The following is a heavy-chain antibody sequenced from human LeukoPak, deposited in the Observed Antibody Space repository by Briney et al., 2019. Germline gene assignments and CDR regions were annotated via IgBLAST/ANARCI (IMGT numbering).Heavy chain of an antibody. Sequence: PSETLSLTCTVSGGSISSYYWSWIRQPPGKGLEWIGYIYYSGSTNYNPSLKSRVTISVDTSKNQFSLKLSSVTAADTAVYYCARDSSSSFDPWGQGTLGTVS. D-gene: IGHD6-13*01. CDR2: IYYSGST. V-gene: IGHV4-59*01. CDR1: GGSISSYY. CDR3: ARDSSSSFDP. J-gene: IGHJ5*02.